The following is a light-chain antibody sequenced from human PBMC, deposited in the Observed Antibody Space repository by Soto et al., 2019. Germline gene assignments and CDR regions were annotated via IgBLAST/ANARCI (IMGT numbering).Light chain of an antibody. CDR2: DVS. CDR1: SSDVGGYNY. Sequence: QSALTQPRSVSGSPGQSVTISCTGTSSDVGGYNYVSWYQQHPGKAPKLMIYDVSKRPSGVPDRFSGSKSGNTASLTISGLQAEDEDDYYCCSYAGRYSQVVFGGGTKRTVL. V-gene: IGLV2-11*01. CDR3: CSYAGRYSQVV. J-gene: IGLJ2*01.